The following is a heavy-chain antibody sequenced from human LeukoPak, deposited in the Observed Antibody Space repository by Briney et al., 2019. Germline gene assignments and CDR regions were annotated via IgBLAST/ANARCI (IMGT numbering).Heavy chain of an antibody. D-gene: IGHD2-15*01. CDR2: IGTAGGT. V-gene: IGHV3-13*01. Sequence: GGSLRLSCAASGFTFSSYDMHWVRQATGYGLEWVSAIGTAGGTYYPGSVKGRFTISRENAKNSLYLQMNSLRAGDTAVYYCARGRCSGGSWYTFDYWGQGTLVTVSS. CDR3: ARGRCSGGSWYTFDY. J-gene: IGHJ4*02. CDR1: GFTFSSYD.